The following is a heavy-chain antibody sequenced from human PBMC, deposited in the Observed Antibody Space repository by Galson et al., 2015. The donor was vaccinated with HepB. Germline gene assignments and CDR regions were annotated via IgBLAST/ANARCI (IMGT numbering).Heavy chain of an antibody. CDR3: ARVTTEGWFDP. D-gene: IGHD1-1*01. V-gene: IGHV1-69*06. CDR1: GGTFNKYA. CDR2: IIPIFGTA. Sequence: SVKVSCKASGGTFNKYAISWVRQAPGQGLEWMGGIIPIFGTANYAQKFQGRVTITADKSTSTAYMELSRLRSEDTAVYYCARVTTEGWFDPWGQGTLVTVSS. J-gene: IGHJ5*02.